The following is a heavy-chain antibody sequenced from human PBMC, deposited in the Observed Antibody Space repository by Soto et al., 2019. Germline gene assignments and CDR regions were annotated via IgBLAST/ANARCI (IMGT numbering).Heavy chain of an antibody. Sequence: QVQLQQWGAGLLKPSETLSLTCAVYGGSFSGYYWSWIRQPPGKGLEWIGEINHSGSTNYNPSLKSRVTISVDTSKNQFSLKLSSVTAADTAVYYCASARATMVRGVIIVWGQGTLVTVSS. CDR2: INHSGST. D-gene: IGHD3-10*01. J-gene: IGHJ4*02. CDR1: GGSFSGYY. CDR3: ASARATMVRGVIIV. V-gene: IGHV4-34*01.